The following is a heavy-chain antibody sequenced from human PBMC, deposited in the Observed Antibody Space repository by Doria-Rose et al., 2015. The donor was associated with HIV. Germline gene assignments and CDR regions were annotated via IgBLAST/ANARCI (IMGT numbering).Heavy chain of an antibody. V-gene: IGHV5-51*03. CDR3: ARAKRGSTVTTEFLDC. J-gene: IGHJ4*02. Sequence: EVQLVESGAEVKKPGESLKISCKASGYNFISNWIGWVRQMPGKGLEWMGIIYPDDSDARYSPSVQGHVTISADKSITTAYLQWSSLEASDTGIYYCARAKRGSTVTTEFLDCWGQGTLVTVSS. D-gene: IGHD4-17*01. CDR2: IYPDDSDA. CDR1: GYNFISNW.